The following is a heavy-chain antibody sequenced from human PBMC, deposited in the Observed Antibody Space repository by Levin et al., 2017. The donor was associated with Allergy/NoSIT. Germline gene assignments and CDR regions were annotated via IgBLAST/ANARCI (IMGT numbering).Heavy chain of an antibody. D-gene: IGHD3-22*01. CDR3: ARALEGYYDSSGYYGR. CDR2: ISYDGSNK. J-gene: IGHJ4*02. Sequence: PGGSLRLSCAASGFTFSSYAMHWVRQAPGKGLEWVAVISYDGSNKYYADSVKGRFTISRDNSKNTLYLQMNSLRAEDTAVYYCARALEGYYDSSGYYGRWGQGTLVTVSS. CDR1: GFTFSSYA. V-gene: IGHV3-30*04.